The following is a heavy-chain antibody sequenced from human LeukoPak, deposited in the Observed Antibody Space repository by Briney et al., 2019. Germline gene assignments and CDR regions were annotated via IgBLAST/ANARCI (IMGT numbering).Heavy chain of an antibody. CDR2: IIPIFGTA. CDR3: ARGRYDFWSGPREGAFDI. D-gene: IGHD3-3*01. J-gene: IGHJ3*02. CDR1: GGTFSSYA. V-gene: IGHV1-69*05. Sequence: SVKVSCKASGGTFSSYAISWVRQAPGQGLEWMGRIIPIFGTANYAQKFQGRVTITTDESTSAAYMELSSLRSEDTAVYYCARGRYDFWSGPREGAFDIWGQGTMVTVSS.